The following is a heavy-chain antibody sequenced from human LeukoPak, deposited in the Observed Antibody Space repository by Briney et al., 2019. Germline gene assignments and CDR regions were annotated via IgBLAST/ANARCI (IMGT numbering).Heavy chain of an antibody. V-gene: IGHV3-7*03. J-gene: IGHJ3*02. Sequence: GGSLRLSCAASGFTFSSCWMSWVRQAPGKGLEWVANIKQDGSEKYYVDSVKGRFTISRDNAKNSLYLQMNSLRAEDTAVYYCAREGSGAFDIWGQGTMVTVSS. CDR2: IKQDGSEK. CDR1: GFTFSSCW. CDR3: AREGSGAFDI. D-gene: IGHD1-26*01.